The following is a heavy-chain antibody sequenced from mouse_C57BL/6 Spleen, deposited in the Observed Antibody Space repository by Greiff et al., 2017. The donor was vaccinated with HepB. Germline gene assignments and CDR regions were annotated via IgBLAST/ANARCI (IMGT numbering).Heavy chain of an antibody. CDR3: ARSGIYYGNFHWYFDV. CDR1: GYAFTNYL. D-gene: IGHD2-1*01. J-gene: IGHJ1*03. CDR2: INPGSGGT. Sequence: QVQLQQSGAELVRPGTSVKVSCKASGYAFTNYLIEWVKQRPGQGLEWIGVINPGSGGTNYNEKFKGKATLTADKSSSTAYMQLSSLTSEDSAVYFCARSGIYYGNFHWYFDVWGTGTTVTVSS. V-gene: IGHV1-54*01.